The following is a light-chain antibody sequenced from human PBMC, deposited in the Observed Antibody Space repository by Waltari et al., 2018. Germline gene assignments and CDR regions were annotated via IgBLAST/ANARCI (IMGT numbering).Light chain of an antibody. CDR3: LQDYNYPWT. V-gene: IGKV1-6*01. CDR2: AAS. Sequence: ANQSTQSPSSLSASLGASVTITCRASQGIRYDLGWYQQKPGKAPKLLIYAASSLQSGVPSRFSGGGAGTEFTLTISSLQPEDFATYYCLQDYNYPWTFGQGTKVEIK. CDR1: QGIRYD. J-gene: IGKJ1*01.